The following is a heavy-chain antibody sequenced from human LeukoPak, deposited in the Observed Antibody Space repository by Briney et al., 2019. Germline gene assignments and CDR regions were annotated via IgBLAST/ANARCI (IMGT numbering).Heavy chain of an antibody. CDR2: ISSSSSYI. J-gene: IGHJ4*02. V-gene: IGHV3-21*01. Sequence: GGSLRLSCAASGFTFSSYSMNWVRQAPGRGLEWVSSISSSSSYIYYADSVKGRFTISRDNAKNSLYLQMNSLRAEDTAVYYCAKNDILTGRLGFDYWGQGTLVTVSS. D-gene: IGHD3-9*01. CDR3: AKNDILTGRLGFDY. CDR1: GFTFSSYS.